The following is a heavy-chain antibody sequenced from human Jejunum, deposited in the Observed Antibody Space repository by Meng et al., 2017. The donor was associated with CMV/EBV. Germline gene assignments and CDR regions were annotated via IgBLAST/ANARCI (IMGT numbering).Heavy chain of an antibody. CDR1: GGSIRGYY. D-gene: IGHD1-1*01. V-gene: IGHV4-59*01. J-gene: IGHJ4*02. CDR2: IYNSVTT. CDR3: ARYDPGTFDY. Sequence: TCAVSGGSIRGYYWSWIRQPPGKGLECIGYIYNSVTTYYNPSLKSRVTISVDTSKTQFSLRLSSVTAADTAMYYCARYDPGTFDYWGRGTQVTVSS.